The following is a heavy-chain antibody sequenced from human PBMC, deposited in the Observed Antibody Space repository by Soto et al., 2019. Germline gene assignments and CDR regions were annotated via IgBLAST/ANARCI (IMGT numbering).Heavy chain of an antibody. CDR3: ARALKWLGELLYTDYYYYGMDV. CDR2: INAGNGNT. D-gene: IGHD3-10*01. Sequence: QVQLVQSGAEVKKPGASVKVSCKASGYTFTSYAMHWVRQAPGQRLEWMGWINAGNGNTKYSQKFQGRVTITRDTSASTAYMELSSLRSEDTAVYYCARALKWLGELLYTDYYYYGMDVWGQGTTVTVSS. J-gene: IGHJ6*02. CDR1: GYTFTSYA. V-gene: IGHV1-3*01.